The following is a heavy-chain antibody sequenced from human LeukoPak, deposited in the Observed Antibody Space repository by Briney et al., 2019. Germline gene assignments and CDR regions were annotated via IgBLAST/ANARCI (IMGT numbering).Heavy chain of an antibody. D-gene: IGHD5-12*01. V-gene: IGHV3-48*01. J-gene: IGHJ6*03. Sequence: PGGSLRLSCAASGFTFSSYSMNWVRQAPGKGLEWVSYISSSSSTIYYADSVKGRFTISRDNAKNSLYLQMNSRRAEDTAVYYCAGWLRNYYYMDVWGKGTTVTGSS. CDR1: GFTFSSYS. CDR2: ISSSSSTI. CDR3: AGWLRNYYYMDV.